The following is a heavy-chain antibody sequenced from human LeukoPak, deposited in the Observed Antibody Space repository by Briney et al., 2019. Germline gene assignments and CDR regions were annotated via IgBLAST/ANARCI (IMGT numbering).Heavy chain of an antibody. D-gene: IGHD6-13*01. J-gene: IGHJ4*02. CDR1: GGSFSGYY. CDR2: INHSGST. Sequence: SETLSLTCAVYGGSFSGYYWSWIRQPPGKGLEWIGEINHSGSTNYNPSLKSRVTISVDTSKNQFSLKLSSVTAADTAVYYCARVPRSSWEVDYWGQGTLVTVSS. V-gene: IGHV4-34*01. CDR3: ARVPRSSWEVDY.